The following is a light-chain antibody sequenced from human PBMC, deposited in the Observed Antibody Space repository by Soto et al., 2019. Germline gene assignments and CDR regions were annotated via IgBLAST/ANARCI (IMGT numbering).Light chain of an antibody. CDR3: QQYNIYPWT. Sequence: DIQMTQSPSNLSASVGDRVTITCRASQSISSWLAWYQQKPGKAPKLLLYDASSLEGGVPSRFSGSGSGTEFTLTITSLQPDDFATYYCQQYNIYPWTFGQGTKVEIK. CDR2: DAS. V-gene: IGKV1-5*01. J-gene: IGKJ1*01. CDR1: QSISSW.